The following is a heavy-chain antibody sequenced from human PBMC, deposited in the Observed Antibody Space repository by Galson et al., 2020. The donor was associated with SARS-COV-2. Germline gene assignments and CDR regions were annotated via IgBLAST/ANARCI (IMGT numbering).Heavy chain of an antibody. D-gene: IGHD1-20*01. V-gene: IGHV1-46*01. CDR2: INPNDGST. J-gene: IGHJ6*02. CDR1: GYTFTSYY. Sequence: ASVKVSCKASGYTFTSYYMHWVRQAPGQGLEWMGKINPNDGSTSYAQKFQGRVTMTRDTSTSTVYMELSSLRSEDTAVYYCARDLTGTTSLYYYYGMDVWGQGTTVIVSS. CDR3: ARDLTGTTSLYYYYGMDV.